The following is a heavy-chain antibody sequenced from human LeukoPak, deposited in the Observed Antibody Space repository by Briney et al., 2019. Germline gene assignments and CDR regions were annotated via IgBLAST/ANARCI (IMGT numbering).Heavy chain of an antibody. Sequence: SETLSLTCTVSGGSISSYYWTWIRQPPGKGLEWIGYIYYSGSAYYNPSLKSRVTISIDTSKNQFSLKLSSVTAADTAVYYCARGYNYGYIDYWGQGTLVTVSS. D-gene: IGHD5-18*01. J-gene: IGHJ4*02. CDR3: ARGYNYGYIDY. CDR2: IYYSGSA. V-gene: IGHV4-59*12. CDR1: GGSISSYY.